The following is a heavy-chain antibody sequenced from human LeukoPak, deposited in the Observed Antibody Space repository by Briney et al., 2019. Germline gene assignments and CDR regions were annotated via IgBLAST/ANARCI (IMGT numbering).Heavy chain of an antibody. J-gene: IGHJ5*02. CDR1: GDSVSSNSVT. V-gene: IGHV6-1*01. D-gene: IGHD3-9*01. CDR2: TYYRSTWYN. Sequence: SQTLSLTCAISGDSVSSNSVTWNWIRQSPSRGLEWLGRTYYRSTWYNDYAVSVRGRITVNPDTSKNQFSLHLNSVTPEDTAVYYCARRLAQYDCFDPWGQGILVTVSS. CDR3: ARRLAQYDCFDP.